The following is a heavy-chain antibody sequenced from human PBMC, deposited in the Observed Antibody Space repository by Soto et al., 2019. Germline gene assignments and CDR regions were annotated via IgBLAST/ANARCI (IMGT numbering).Heavy chain of an antibody. CDR2: IYYSGST. J-gene: IGHJ4*02. V-gene: IGHV4-59*01. CDR3: ARESRSIFYDSSGEYYFDY. Sequence: PSETLSLTCTVSGGSISSYYWSWIRQPPGKGLEWIGYIYYSGSTNYNPSLKSRVTISVDTSKNQFSLKLSSVTAADTAVYYCARESRSIFYDSSGEYYFDYWGQGTLVTVSS. D-gene: IGHD3-22*01. CDR1: GGSISSYY.